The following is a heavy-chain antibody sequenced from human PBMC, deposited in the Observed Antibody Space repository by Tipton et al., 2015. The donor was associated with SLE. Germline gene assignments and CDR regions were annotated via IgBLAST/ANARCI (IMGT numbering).Heavy chain of an antibody. CDR1: GGSISSSSYY. CDR2: IYYSGST. J-gene: IGHJ4*02. V-gene: IGHV4-39*07. D-gene: IGHD5-12*01. Sequence: TLSLTCTVSGGSISSSSYYWGWIRQPPGKGLEWIGSIYYSGSTYYNPSLKSRVTISVDTSKNQFSLKLSSVTAADTAVYYCARRSGYVAGFDYWGQGTLVTVSS. CDR3: ARRSGYVAGFDY.